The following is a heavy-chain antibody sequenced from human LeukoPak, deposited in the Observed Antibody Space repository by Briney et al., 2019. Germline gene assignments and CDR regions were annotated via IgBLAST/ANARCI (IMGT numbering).Heavy chain of an antibody. V-gene: IGHV3-66*01. J-gene: IGHJ3*02. CDR2: IYSGGST. CDR1: GFTFSSYD. D-gene: IGHD1-7*01. Sequence: GGSLRLSCAASGFTFSSYDMHWVRQATGKGLEWVSVIYSGGSTYYADSVKGRFTISRANSKNTLYLQMNSLRAEDTAVYYCARAQETTSDFDAFDIWGQGTMVTVSS. CDR3: ARAQETTSDFDAFDI.